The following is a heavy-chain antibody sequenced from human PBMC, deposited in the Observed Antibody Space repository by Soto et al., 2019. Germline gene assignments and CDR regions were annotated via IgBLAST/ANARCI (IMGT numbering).Heavy chain of an antibody. Sequence: DVQLVESGGGLVQPGRSLRLSCAASGFTFDDYAMHWVRQAPGKGLEWVSGISWNSGSIGYADSVKGRFTISRDNAKNSLYLQMNSLRAEDTALYYCAKDWGSGWYYFDYWGQGTLVTVSS. J-gene: IGHJ4*02. V-gene: IGHV3-9*01. CDR1: GFTFDDYA. CDR3: AKDWGSGWYYFDY. CDR2: ISWNSGSI. D-gene: IGHD6-19*01.